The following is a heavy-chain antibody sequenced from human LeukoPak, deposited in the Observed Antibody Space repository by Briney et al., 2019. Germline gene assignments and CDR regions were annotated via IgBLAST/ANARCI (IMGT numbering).Heavy chain of an antibody. CDR1: GFTFSNAW. V-gene: IGHV3-23*01. J-gene: IGHJ4*02. Sequence: GSLRLSCAASGFTFSNAWMSWVRQAPGKGLEWVSAISDSGNTYHADSVKGRFTISRDSSKNTLFLQMNRLRPEDAAVYYCAKAPVTTCRGAYCYPFDYWGQGTLVTVSS. CDR3: AKAPVTTCRGAYCYPFDY. CDR2: ISDSGNT. D-gene: IGHD2-21*01.